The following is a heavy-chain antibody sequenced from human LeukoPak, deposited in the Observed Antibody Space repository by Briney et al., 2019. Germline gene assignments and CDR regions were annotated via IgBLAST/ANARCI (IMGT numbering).Heavy chain of an antibody. V-gene: IGHV1-8*03. Sequence: GASVKVSCKASGYTFTSYDINWVRQATGQGLEWMGWMNPNSGNTGYAQKFQGRVTITRNTSTSTAYMELSSLRSEDTAVYYCARGGWELLLFDPWGQGTLVTVSS. CDR3: ARGGWELLLFDP. CDR2: MNPNSGNT. D-gene: IGHD1-26*01. CDR1: GYTFTSYD. J-gene: IGHJ5*02.